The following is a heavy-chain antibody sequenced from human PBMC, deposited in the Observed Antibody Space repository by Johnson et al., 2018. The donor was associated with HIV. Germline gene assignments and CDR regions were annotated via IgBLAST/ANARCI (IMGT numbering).Heavy chain of an antibody. J-gene: IGHJ3*02. CDR3: ARERRANWDPNDAFDI. V-gene: IGHV3-11*04. CDR2: ISSSGSTI. CDR1: GFTFSDYY. Sequence: QVQLVESGGGVVKPGGSLSLSCAASGFTFSDYYMSWIRQAPGKGLEWVTYISSSGSTIYYADSVKGRFTTARANAKNSLYLQMNSLRADDPAVYYCARERRANWDPNDAFDIWGQGTMGTVSS. D-gene: IGHD7-27*01.